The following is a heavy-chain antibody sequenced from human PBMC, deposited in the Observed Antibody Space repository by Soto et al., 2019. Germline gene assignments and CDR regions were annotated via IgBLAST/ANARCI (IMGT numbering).Heavy chain of an antibody. D-gene: IGHD3-9*01. CDR2: IYYSGST. V-gene: IGHV4-39*01. CDR1: GGSISSSSYY. Sequence: PSETLSLTCTVSGGSISSSSYYWGWIRQPPGKGLEWIGSIYYSGSTYYNPSLKSRVTISVDTSKNQFSLKLSSVTAADTAVYYCARVPLEYYDILTGYYRPHTEANAFDIWGQGTMVTVSS. J-gene: IGHJ3*02. CDR3: ARVPLEYYDILTGYYRPHTEANAFDI.